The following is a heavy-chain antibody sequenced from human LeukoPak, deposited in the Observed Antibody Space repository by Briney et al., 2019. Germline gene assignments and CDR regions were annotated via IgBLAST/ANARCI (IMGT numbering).Heavy chain of an antibody. Sequence: GRSLRLSCAASGFTFSSYGMHWVRQAPGKGLEWVAVISYDGSNKYYADSVKGRSTISRDNSKNTLYLQMNSLRAEDTAVYYCAKDKVAAVAGTELDYWGQGTLVTVSS. D-gene: IGHD6-19*01. CDR3: AKDKVAAVAGTELDY. J-gene: IGHJ4*02. CDR2: ISYDGSNK. V-gene: IGHV3-30*18. CDR1: GFTFSSYG.